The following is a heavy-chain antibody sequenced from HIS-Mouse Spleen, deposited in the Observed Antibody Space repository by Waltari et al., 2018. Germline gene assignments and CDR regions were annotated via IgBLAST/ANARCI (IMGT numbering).Heavy chain of an antibody. V-gene: IGHV4-34*01. CDR2: INHSGST. J-gene: IGHJ4*02. Sequence: QVQLQQWGAGLLKPSETLSLTCAVYGGSFSGYYWSWIRQPPGKGLEWIGEINHSGSTNHNPSLKSRVTISVDTSKNQCSLKLSSVTAADTAVYYCARGRSPATVTIGYYFDYWGQGTLVTVSS. D-gene: IGHD4-17*01. CDR3: ARGRSPATVTIGYYFDY. CDR1: GGSFSGYY.